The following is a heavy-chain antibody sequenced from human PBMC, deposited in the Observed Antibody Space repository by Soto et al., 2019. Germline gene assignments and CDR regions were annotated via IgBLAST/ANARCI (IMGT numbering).Heavy chain of an antibody. J-gene: IGHJ6*02. D-gene: IGHD5-12*01. CDR2: ISSSGSTI. CDR3: ARDSGYSGYYYYGMDV. V-gene: IGHV3-48*03. CDR1: GFTFSSYE. Sequence: PGGSLRLSCAASGFTFSSYEMNWVRQAPGKGLEWVSYISSSGSTIYYADSVKGRFTISRDNAKNSLYLQMNSLRAEDTAVYYCARDSGYSGYYYYGMDVWGQGTTVTVS.